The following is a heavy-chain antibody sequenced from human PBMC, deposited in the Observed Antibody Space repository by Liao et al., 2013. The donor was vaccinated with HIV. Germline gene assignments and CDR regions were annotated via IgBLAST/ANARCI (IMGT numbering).Heavy chain of an antibody. CDR1: GGSFSGYY. Sequence: QVQLQQWGAGLLKPSETLSLTCALYGGSFSGYYWSWIRQPPGKGLEWIGEINHSGSTNYNPSLKSRVTISVDTSKNQFSLKLSSVTAADTAVYYCARDAYFDWDNWFDPWGQGILVTVSS. D-gene: IGHD3-9*01. J-gene: IGHJ5*02. CDR2: INHSGST. CDR3: ARDAYFDWDNWFDP. V-gene: IGHV4-34*01.